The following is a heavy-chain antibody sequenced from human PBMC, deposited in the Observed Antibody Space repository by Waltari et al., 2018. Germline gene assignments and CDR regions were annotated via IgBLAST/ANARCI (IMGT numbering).Heavy chain of an antibody. D-gene: IGHD2-21*02. Sequence: QLRLQESGPGLVKPSDTLSLTCTVSGGSISSTHYYWGWIRQPPGKGLEWIGSIYYSGNTYYNPSLKSRVTMSADTSKNQFSLKLSSVTAADTAVYYCARHQDWVVVSATWFDPWGQGTLVTVSS. V-gene: IGHV4-39*01. CDR3: ARHQDWVVVSATWFDP. J-gene: IGHJ5*02. CDR2: IYYSGNT. CDR1: GGSISSTHYY.